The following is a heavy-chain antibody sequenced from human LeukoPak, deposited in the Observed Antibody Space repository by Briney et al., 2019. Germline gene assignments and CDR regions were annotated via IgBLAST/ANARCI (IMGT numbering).Heavy chain of an antibody. CDR3: ARHDTIFGVVCWFDP. CDR1: GYSVTSYW. CDR2: IYPGDSDT. Sequence: GESLKISCKGSGYSVTSYWIGWVRQMPGKRLEWMGIIYPGDSDTIYSPSFQGQVTISADKSISTAYLQWSSLKASDTAMYYCARHDTIFGVVCWFDPWGQGTLVTVSS. D-gene: IGHD3-3*01. J-gene: IGHJ5*02. V-gene: IGHV5-51*01.